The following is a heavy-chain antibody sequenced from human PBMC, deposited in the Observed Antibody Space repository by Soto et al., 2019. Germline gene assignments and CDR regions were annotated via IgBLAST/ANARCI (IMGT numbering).Heavy chain of an antibody. Sequence: EVQLVESGGGLVQPGGSLRLSCAASGFTFSSYWMSWVRQAPGKGLEWVANIKQDGSEKYYVDSVKGRFTISRDNAKNSLYLQMNSLRAEDTAVYYCARDRRPGAVATSSYYFDYWGQGTLVTVSS. CDR1: GFTFSSYW. V-gene: IGHV3-7*05. CDR2: IKQDGSEK. D-gene: IGHD5-12*01. CDR3: ARDRRPGAVATSSYYFDY. J-gene: IGHJ4*02.